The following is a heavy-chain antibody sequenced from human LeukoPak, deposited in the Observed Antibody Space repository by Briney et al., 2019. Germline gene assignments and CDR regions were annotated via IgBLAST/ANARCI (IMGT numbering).Heavy chain of an antibody. CDR3: ARLQPRQGWFDP. CDR2: INESGST. CDR1: GESFTGFY. J-gene: IGHJ5*02. Sequence: SETLSLTCAVYGESFTGFYWNWIRQPPGNGLEWIGEINESGSTNYNPSLKSRITISVDTSKNQFSLKLTSVTAADTAVYYCARLQPRQGWFDPWGQGTLVTVS. V-gene: IGHV4-34*01.